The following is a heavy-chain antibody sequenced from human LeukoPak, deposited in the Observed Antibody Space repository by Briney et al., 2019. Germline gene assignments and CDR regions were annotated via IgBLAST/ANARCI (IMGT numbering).Heavy chain of an antibody. CDR1: GDSITSGAFY. CDR2: VYYSGST. V-gene: IGHV4-39*01. Sequence: SETLSLTCNVSGDSITSGAFYWAWIRQSPGKGLEWIGNVYYSGSTQYNPSLRGRVSISMDKTKNQFSLNLNSVSVTDTAIYYCARRDYAAWFGPWGQGTLVTVSS. D-gene: IGHD4/OR15-4a*01. J-gene: IGHJ5*02. CDR3: ARRDYAAWFGP.